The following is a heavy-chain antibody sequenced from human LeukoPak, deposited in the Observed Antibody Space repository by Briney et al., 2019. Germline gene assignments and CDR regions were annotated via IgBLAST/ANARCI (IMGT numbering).Heavy chain of an antibody. V-gene: IGHV3-30*18. CDR2: ISYDGSNK. CDR1: GFTFSSYG. D-gene: IGHD3-22*01. Sequence: QPGRSLRLSCAASGFTFSSYGMRWVRQAPGKGLEWVAVISYDGSNKYYADSVKGRFTISRDNSKNTLYLQMNSLRAEDTAVYYCAKDPSYYYDSSGYPNDYWGQGTLVTVSS. CDR3: AKDPSYYYDSSGYPNDY. J-gene: IGHJ4*02.